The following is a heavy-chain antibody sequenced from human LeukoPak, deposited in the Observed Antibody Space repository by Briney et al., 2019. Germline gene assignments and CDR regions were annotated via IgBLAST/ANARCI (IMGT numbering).Heavy chain of an antibody. CDR3: ATVPVFQPLYSGSYNRDHIGAFDI. D-gene: IGHD1-26*01. CDR1: GFTFSSYG. J-gene: IGHJ3*02. Sequence: GGSLRLSCAASGFTFSSYGMHWVRQAPGKGLEWVAVISYDGSNKYYADSVKGRFTISRDNSKNTLYLQMNSLRAEDTAVYYCATVPVFQPLYSGSYNRDHIGAFDIWGQGTMVTVSS. V-gene: IGHV3-30*03. CDR2: ISYDGSNK.